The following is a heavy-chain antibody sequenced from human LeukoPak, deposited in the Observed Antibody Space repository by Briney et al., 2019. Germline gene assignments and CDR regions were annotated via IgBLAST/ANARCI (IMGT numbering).Heavy chain of an antibody. CDR3: ARDAFGYSGTFDP. Sequence: APVKVSCKASGYTFTDYYMHWVRQAPGQGLEWMGWITPNSGATKYAQKFRGRVSMTRDTSINTAYMELSRLRSDDTAIYYCARDAFGYSGTFDPWGQGALVTVSS. CDR2: ITPNSGAT. J-gene: IGHJ5*02. CDR1: GYTFTDYY. V-gene: IGHV1-2*02. D-gene: IGHD3-10*01.